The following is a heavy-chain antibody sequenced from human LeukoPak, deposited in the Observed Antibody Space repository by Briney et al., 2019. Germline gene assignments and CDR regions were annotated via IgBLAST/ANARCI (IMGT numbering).Heavy chain of an antibody. CDR1: GGSFSDYY. CDR2: INHSGST. D-gene: IGHD2-2*01. V-gene: IGHV4-34*01. CDR3: ARGRCSTTSCYLGH. J-gene: IGHJ4*02. Sequence: ASETLSLTCAVYGGSFSDYYYSWIRQPPGKGLEWIGEINHSGSTNYNPSLKSRVTISVDTSKNQFSLKLSSVTAADTALYYCARGRCSTTSCYLGHWGQGTLVTVSS.